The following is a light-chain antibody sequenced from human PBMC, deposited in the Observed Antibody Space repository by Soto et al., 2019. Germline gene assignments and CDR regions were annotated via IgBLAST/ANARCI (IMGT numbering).Light chain of an antibody. Sequence: QSVLTQPPSVSGAPGQRVTISCTGSSSNIGAGYDVHWYQQRPGTAPKLLIYGNSNRPSGVPDRFSGFKSGTSASLAITGLQAEDEADYYCQSYDSSLSGAVFGGGTQLTVL. CDR3: QSYDSSLSGAV. CDR1: SSNIGAGYD. CDR2: GNS. J-gene: IGLJ7*01. V-gene: IGLV1-40*01.